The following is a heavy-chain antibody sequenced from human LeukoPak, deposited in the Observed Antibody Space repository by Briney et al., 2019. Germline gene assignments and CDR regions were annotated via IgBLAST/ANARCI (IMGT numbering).Heavy chain of an antibody. CDR2: ISGSGGST. CDR1: GFTFSSYA. Sequence: SGGSLRLSCAASGFTFSSYAMSWVRQAPGKGLEWVSAISGSGGSTYYADSVKGRFTISRDNAKNSLYLQMNSLRAEDTAVYYCARRVTPNSFDYWGQGTLVTVSS. V-gene: IGHV3-23*01. D-gene: IGHD2-21*02. CDR3: ARRVTPNSFDY. J-gene: IGHJ4*02.